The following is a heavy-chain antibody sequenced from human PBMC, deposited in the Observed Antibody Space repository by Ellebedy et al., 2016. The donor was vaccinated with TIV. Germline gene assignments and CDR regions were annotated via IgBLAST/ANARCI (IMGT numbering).Heavy chain of an antibody. CDR3: ARSGGWYTPYDY. Sequence: MPGGSLRLSCTVSGGSISGGSYFWGWIRQPPGKGLEWIGTIYYSGTAHYNPSLRSRVTISVDTSKNHFSLKLNSMTAADTAVYYCARSGGWYTPYDYWGQGTLVTVSS. CDR2: IYYSGTA. J-gene: IGHJ4*02. V-gene: IGHV4-39*07. D-gene: IGHD6-19*01. CDR1: GGSISGGSYF.